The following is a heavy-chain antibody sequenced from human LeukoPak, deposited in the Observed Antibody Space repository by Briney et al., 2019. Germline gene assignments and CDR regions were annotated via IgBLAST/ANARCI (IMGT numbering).Heavy chain of an antibody. V-gene: IGHV4-61*02. J-gene: IGHJ6*03. CDR2: IYTSGST. D-gene: IGHD3-10*01. CDR3: ARSYYYASGSYYNVAPPRYYYYYMDV. Sequence: PSQTLSLTCTVSGGSISSGSYYWSWIRQPAGKGLEWIGRIYTSGSTNYNPSLKSRVTISVDTSKNQFSLKLSSVTAADTAVYYCARSYYYASGSYYNVAPPRYYYYYMDVWGKGTTVTVSS. CDR1: GGSISSGSYY.